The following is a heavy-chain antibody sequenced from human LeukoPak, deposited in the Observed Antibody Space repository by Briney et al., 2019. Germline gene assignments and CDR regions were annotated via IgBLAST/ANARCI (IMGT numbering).Heavy chain of an antibody. Sequence: GESLKISCKGSGYSFTSYWIGWVRQMSGKGLEWMGIIYPGDSDTRYSPSFQGQVTISADKSISTAYLQWSSLKASDTAMYYCARYIVVVLAAKRYYYYGMDVWGQGTTVTVSS. CDR3: ARYIVVVLAAKRYYYYGMDV. V-gene: IGHV5-51*01. CDR2: IYPGDSDT. CDR1: GYSFTSYW. J-gene: IGHJ6*02. D-gene: IGHD2-2*01.